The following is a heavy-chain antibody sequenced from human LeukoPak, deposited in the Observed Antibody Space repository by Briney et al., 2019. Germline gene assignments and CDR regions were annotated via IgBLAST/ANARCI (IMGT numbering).Heavy chain of an antibody. CDR1: GGSISSYY. CDR3: ARDWGVGGRPGYMDV. V-gene: IGHV4-59*01. J-gene: IGHJ6*03. D-gene: IGHD6-6*01. Sequence: SETLSLTCTVSGGSISSYYWSWIRQPPGKGLEWIGYIYYSGSTNYNPSLKSRVTILVDTSKNQFSLKLSSVTAADTAVYFCARDWGVGGRPGYMDVWGKGTTVTVSS. CDR2: IYYSGST.